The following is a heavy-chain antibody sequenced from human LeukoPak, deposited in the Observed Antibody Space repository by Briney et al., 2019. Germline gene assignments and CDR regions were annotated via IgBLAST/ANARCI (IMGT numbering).Heavy chain of an antibody. Sequence: PSETLCLTCNFSVCFLSSYYCGWIRQSPGKEVEWIGYVYQSGTTSYSPSLKRRVTISPDMSKNHFSLKLRSVTAADTAIDYCARHGGSPAYFDNWCQGTLVSVSS. CDR3: ARHGGSPAYFDN. J-gene: IGHJ4*02. CDR1: VCFLSSYY. D-gene: IGHD1-26*01. V-gene: IGHV4-59*08. CDR2: VYQSGTT.